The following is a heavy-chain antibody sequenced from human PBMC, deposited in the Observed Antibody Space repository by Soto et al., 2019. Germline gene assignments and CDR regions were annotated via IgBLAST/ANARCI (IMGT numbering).Heavy chain of an antibody. CDR1: GFTLRNYA. CDR3: AKAKNGYNWDNRPPFDY. V-gene: IGHV3-23*01. Sequence: PGGSLRLSSEASGFTLRNYAMTWVRQAPGKGLEWVSLISANDVGTYYGASVKTRFTISTDQSRNTVYLQMDSLRADDTAIYYCAKAKNGYNWDNRPPFDYWGQGTLVTVSS. D-gene: IGHD1-20*01. CDR2: ISANDVGT. J-gene: IGHJ4*02.